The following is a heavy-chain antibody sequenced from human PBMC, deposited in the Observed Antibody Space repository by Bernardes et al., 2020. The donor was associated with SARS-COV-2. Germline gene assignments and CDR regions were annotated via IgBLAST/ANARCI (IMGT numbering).Heavy chain of an antibody. CDR3: ATRGPWVTSFDY. D-gene: IGHD2-21*02. V-gene: IGHV1-24*01. CDR1: GYTLTELS. J-gene: IGHJ4*02. CDR2: FDPEDGET. Sequence: VKVSCKVSGYTLTELSMHWVRQAPGKGLEWMGGFDPEDGETIYAQKFQGRVTMTEDTSTDTAYMELSSLRSEDTAVYYCATRGPWVTSFDYWGQGTLVTVSS.